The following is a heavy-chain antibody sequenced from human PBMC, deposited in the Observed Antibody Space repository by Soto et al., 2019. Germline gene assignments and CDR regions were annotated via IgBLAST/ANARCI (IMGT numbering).Heavy chain of an antibody. CDR3: AKIFHAFDI. D-gene: IGHD3-3*01. CDR1: GFTFSDYA. CDR2: ISGNGGST. V-gene: IGHV3-23*01. J-gene: IGHJ3*02. Sequence: EVQLLESGGGLVQPGGPLRLSCAVSGFTFSDYAMTWVRQAPGKGLEWVSSISGNGGSTYYADSVKGRFTISRDNSKNTLYLQMNSLRAEDTAVYHCAKIFHAFDIWGQGTMVTVSS.